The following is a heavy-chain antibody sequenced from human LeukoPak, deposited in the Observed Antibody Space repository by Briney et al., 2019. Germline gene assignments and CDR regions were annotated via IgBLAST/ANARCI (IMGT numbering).Heavy chain of an antibody. J-gene: IGHJ5*02. V-gene: IGHV4-34*09. CDR2: INHSGST. CDR1: GGSFSGYY. Sequence: SETLSLTCAVYGGSFSGYYWSWIRQPPGKGLEWIGEINHSGSTNYNPSLKSRVTISVDTSKNQFSLKLSSVTAADTAVYYCARDALYCSGGSCGLDPWGQGTLVTVSS. D-gene: IGHD2-15*01. CDR3: ARDALYCSGGSCGLDP.